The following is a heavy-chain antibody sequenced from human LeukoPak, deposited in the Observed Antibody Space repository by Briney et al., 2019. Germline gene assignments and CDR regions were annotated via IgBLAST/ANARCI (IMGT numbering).Heavy chain of an antibody. J-gene: IGHJ5*02. D-gene: IGHD3-22*01. CDR1: GGTFSSYA. Sequence: SVKVSCKASGGTFSSYAISWVRQAPGQGLEWMGGIIPIFGTANYAQKFQGRVTITTDESTSTAYMELSSLRSEDTAVYYCAGSSGYYYDWFDPWGQGTLVTVSS. CDR3: AGSSGYYYDWFDP. CDR2: IIPIFGTA. V-gene: IGHV1-69*05.